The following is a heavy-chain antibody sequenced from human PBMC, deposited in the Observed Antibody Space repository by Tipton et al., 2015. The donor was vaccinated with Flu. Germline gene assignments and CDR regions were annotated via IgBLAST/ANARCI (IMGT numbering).Heavy chain of an antibody. J-gene: IGHJ6*02. D-gene: IGHD3-10*01. Sequence: SLRLSCTATGFAFSTYAMTWVRLAPGKGLEWVSTISGTGSPTYYADSVKGRFTISRDNSKQTLYLQMNSLNADDTAIYYCAKDSRDYSYGSGTSYSPFYNYGVAAWGQGTMVTVSS. CDR3: AKDSRDYSYGSGTSYSPFYNYGVAA. CDR1: GFAFSTYA. V-gene: IGHV3-23*01. CDR2: ISGTGSPT.